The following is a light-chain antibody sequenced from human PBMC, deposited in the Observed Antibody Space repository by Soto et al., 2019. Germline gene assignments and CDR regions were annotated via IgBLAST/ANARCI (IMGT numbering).Light chain of an antibody. J-gene: IGLJ1*01. Sequence: SYELTQPPSVSVSPGQTARITCSGNLLSNQFGNWYQQKPGQAPVLLIYTDSERRSGIPRRFSGSNSGTTVTLTITGVQAEDEADYFCQSADNSGTYVFGPGTKLTVL. CDR2: TDS. V-gene: IGLV3-25*02. CDR1: LLSNQF. CDR3: QSADNSGTYV.